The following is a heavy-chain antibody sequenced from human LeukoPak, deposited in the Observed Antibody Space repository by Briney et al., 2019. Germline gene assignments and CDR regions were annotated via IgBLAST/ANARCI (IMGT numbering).Heavy chain of an antibody. CDR3: ARGRMVRGVPNWFDP. CDR1: GGTFGSYA. D-gene: IGHD3-10*01. V-gene: IGHV1-69*06. Sequence: PTASVKVSCKASGGTFGSYAISWVRQAPGQGLEWMGGIIPTFGTANYAQKFQGRVTITADKSTSTAYMELSSLRSEDTAVYYCARGRMVRGVPNWFDPWGQGTLVTVSS. CDR2: IIPTFGTA. J-gene: IGHJ5*02.